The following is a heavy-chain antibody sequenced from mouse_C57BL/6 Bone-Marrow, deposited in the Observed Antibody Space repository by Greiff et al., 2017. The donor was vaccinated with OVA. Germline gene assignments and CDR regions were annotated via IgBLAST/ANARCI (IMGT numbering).Heavy chain of an antibody. V-gene: IGHV1-69*01. Sequence: QVQLQQPGAELVMPGASVKLSCKASGYTFTSYWMHWVKQRPGQGLEWIGEIAPSASYTNYTPKFKGKSTLTVDKSSSTAYMQLSSLTSEDSAVYYCARGPGYFDVWGTGTTVTVSS. CDR3: ARGPGYFDV. CDR1: GYTFTSYW. CDR2: IAPSASYT. J-gene: IGHJ1*03.